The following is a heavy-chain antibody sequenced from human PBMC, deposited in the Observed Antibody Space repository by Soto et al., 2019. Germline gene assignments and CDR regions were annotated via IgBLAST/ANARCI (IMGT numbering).Heavy chain of an antibody. J-gene: IGHJ6*02. D-gene: IGHD2-2*01. V-gene: IGHV3-23*01. CDR2: ISGSGGST. CDR1: GFTFSSYA. CDR3: AKIVVPAAYYYYYYGMDV. Sequence: PGGSLRLSCAASGFTFSSYAMSWVRQAPGKGLEWVSAISGSGGSTYYADSVKGRFTISRDNSKNTLYLQMNSLRAEDTAVYYCAKIVVPAAYYYYYYGMDVWGQGTTVTVSS.